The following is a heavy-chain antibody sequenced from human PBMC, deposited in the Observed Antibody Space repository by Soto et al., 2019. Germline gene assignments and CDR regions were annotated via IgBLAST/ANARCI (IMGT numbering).Heavy chain of an antibody. CDR2: IYYSGST. CDR1: GGSISSYY. CDR3: ARLLTNSSSSRSYYYYYMDV. J-gene: IGHJ6*03. V-gene: IGHV4-59*08. D-gene: IGHD6-6*01. Sequence: QVQLQESGPGLVKPSETLSLTCTVSGGSISSYYWSWIRQPPGKGLEWIGYIYYSGSTNYNPSLKSRVTISVDTSKNQFSLKLSSVTAADTAVYYCARLLTNSSSSRSYYYYYMDVWGKGTTVTVSS.